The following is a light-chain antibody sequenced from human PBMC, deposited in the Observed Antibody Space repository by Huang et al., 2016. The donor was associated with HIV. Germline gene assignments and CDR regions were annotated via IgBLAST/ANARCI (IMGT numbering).Light chain of an antibody. CDR2: DAS. V-gene: IGKV3-20*01. Sequence: EIVLTQSPGTLSLSPGERATLSCRASQSVSSSYLVWYQQKPGQAPRRLIYDASSRATGIPDRFSGSGSGTDFTLTISRLEPEDFAVYYCQQYGSSPPTFGQGTKVEIK. CDR1: QSVSSSY. CDR3: QQYGSSPPT. J-gene: IGKJ1*01.